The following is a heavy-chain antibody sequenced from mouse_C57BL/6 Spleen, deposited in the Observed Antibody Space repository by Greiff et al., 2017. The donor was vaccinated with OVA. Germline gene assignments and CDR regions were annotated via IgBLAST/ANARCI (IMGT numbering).Heavy chain of an antibody. CDR3: ARDSPGYFDV. V-gene: IGHV1-55*01. D-gene: IGHD6-1*01. CDR1: GYTFTSYW. J-gene: IGHJ1*03. Sequence: QVQLQQPGAELVKPGASVKMSCKASGYTFTSYWITWVKQRPGQGLEWIGDIYPGSGSTNYNEKFKSKATLTVGTSSSTAYMQLSGLTSEDSAVYYCARDSPGYFDVWGTGTTVTVSS. CDR2: IYPGSGST.